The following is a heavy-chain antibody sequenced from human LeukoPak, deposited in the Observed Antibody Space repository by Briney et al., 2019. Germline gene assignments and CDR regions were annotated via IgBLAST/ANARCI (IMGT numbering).Heavy chain of an antibody. CDR2: IYPGDSDT. CDR3: ARRGASSDSFYSFDY. Sequence: PGESLKISCKGSGYSFTSYWIGWVRQMPGKGLEWMGIIYPGDSDTRYSPSFQGQVTISADKSISTAYLQWSSLEASDTAMYYCARRGASSDSFYSFDYWGQGTLVTVSS. CDR1: GYSFTSYW. D-gene: IGHD3-10*01. J-gene: IGHJ4*02. V-gene: IGHV5-51*01.